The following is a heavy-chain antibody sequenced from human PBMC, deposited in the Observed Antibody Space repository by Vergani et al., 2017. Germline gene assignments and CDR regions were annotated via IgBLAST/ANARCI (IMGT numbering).Heavy chain of an antibody. J-gene: IGHJ3*02. V-gene: IGHV2-5*01. CDR3: AHRQRITMIVVADSDAFDI. D-gene: IGHD3-22*01. CDR1: GFSLSTSGVG. CDR2: IYWNDDK. Sequence: QITLKESGLTLVKPTQTLTLTCTFSGFSLSTSGVGVGWIRQPPGKALEWLALIYWNDDKRYSPSLKSRLTITKDTSKNQVVLTMTNMDPVDTATYYCAHRQRITMIVVADSDAFDIWGQGTMVTVSS.